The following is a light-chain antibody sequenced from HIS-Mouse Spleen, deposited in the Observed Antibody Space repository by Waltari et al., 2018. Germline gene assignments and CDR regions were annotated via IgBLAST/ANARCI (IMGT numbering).Light chain of an antibody. J-gene: IGKJ1*01. CDR1: QSVLYSSNNKKY. CDR3: QQYYSTPWT. V-gene: IGKV4-1*01. Sequence: DIVMTQSPDSLAVSLGERATINCKSSQSVLYSSNNKKYLAWYQQKPGQPPKLLIYWASTRGSGVPDRFSGSGSGTDFTLTISSLQAEDVAVYYCQQYYSTPWTFGQGTKVEIK. CDR2: WAS.